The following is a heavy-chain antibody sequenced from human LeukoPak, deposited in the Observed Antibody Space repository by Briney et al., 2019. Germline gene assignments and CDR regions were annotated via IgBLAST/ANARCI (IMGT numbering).Heavy chain of an antibody. CDR3: SGSYSTSNY. CDR1: GLTFGDYV. J-gene: IGHJ4*02. D-gene: IGHD1-26*01. V-gene: IGHV3-49*04. CDR2: IRSKTYGGTP. Sequence: GGSLRLSCTASGLTFGDYVMSWVRQASGKGLEWVGFIRSKTYGGTPGYAASVKGRFTISRDDSKSSAYLQMDSLKTEDTAVYYCSGSYSTSNYWGQGTLVTVSS.